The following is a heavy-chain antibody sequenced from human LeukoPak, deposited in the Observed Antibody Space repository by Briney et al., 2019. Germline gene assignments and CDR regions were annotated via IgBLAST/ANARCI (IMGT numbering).Heavy chain of an antibody. V-gene: IGHV3-23*01. CDR1: GFTFSSYA. CDR2: ISGSGGST. D-gene: IGHD3-22*01. CDR3: ATAYYYDSSGPLVY. J-gene: IGHJ4*02. Sequence: GGSLRLSCAASGFTFSSYAMSWVRQAPGKGLEWVSAISGSGGSTYYADSVKGRFTISRDNFKNTLYLQMNSLRAEDTAVYYCATAYYYDSSGPLVYWGQGTLVTVSS.